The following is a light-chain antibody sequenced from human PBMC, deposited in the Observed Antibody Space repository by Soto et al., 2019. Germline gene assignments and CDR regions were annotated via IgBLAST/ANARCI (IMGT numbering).Light chain of an antibody. Sequence: DIQMTQSPSTLSASVGDRVVITCRASQSITTWLAWYQQKPAKSPKLLIYDDSSFESGIPSRFSGSGSGTEFTLTISSLQPDDFATYYCPQYNDYWTVGQGTKVEIK. CDR3: PQYNDYWT. J-gene: IGKJ1*01. CDR2: DDS. V-gene: IGKV1-5*01. CDR1: QSITTW.